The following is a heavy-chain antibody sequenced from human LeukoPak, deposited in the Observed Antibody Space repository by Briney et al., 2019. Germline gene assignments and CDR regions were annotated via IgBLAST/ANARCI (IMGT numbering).Heavy chain of an antibody. J-gene: IGHJ4*02. CDR2: IYRSGAT. V-gene: IGHV4-4*02. CDR3: TRVGVEATEFDY. Sequence: PSENLSLTCAVSGDSFSGNNYWTWVRQPPGKGLEWIGEIYRSGATNYNPSLKSRVTVSQDKSKNQFSLKLNSVTAADTAVYYCTRVGVEATEFDYWGQGTLVTVSS. D-gene: IGHD1-26*01. CDR1: GDSFSGNNY.